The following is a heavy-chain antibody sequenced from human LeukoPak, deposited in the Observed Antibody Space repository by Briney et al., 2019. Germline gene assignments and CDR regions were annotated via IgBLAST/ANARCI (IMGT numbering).Heavy chain of an antibody. CDR1: GFTFGDYA. CDR2: ISNTADNT. CDR3: AKGSYYDSSGSFYFDY. D-gene: IGHD3-22*01. Sequence: GGSLRLSCTASGFTFGDYALSWVRQAPGRGLDWISTISNTADNTHYADSVKGRFTISRDNSRNTLYVQVNSLGTEDTAAYYCAKGSYYDSSGSFYFDYWGQGTLVTVSS. J-gene: IGHJ4*02. V-gene: IGHV3-23*01.